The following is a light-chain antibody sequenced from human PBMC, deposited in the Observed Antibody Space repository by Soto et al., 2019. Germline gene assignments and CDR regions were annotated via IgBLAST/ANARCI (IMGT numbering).Light chain of an antibody. CDR1: QAIRND. J-gene: IGKJ1*01. Sequence: AIQMTQSPSSLSASVGDRVTITCRASQAIRNDLCWYQQKPGKAPKLLICAASGLQSGVPSRLSGSGSGTDFTVSLSSVQPEDFATYYCLQDFNYLPTFGQGTKVEI. CDR2: AAS. CDR3: LQDFNYLPT. V-gene: IGKV1-6*01.